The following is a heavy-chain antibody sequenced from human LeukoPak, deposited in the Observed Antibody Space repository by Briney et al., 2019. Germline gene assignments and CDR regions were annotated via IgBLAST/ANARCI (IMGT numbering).Heavy chain of an antibody. CDR3: TTCLLAYSFDY. CDR2: IKSKTNGGTT. Sequence: GGSLRLSCAASGFTFDDYAMHWVRQAPGKGLEWVGRIKSKTNGGTTDYAAPVKGRFTISRDDSKNTLYLQMNSLKTEDTAVYYCTTCLLAYSFDYWGQGTLVTVSS. V-gene: IGHV3-15*01. CDR1: GFTFDDYA. J-gene: IGHJ4*02. D-gene: IGHD2-15*01.